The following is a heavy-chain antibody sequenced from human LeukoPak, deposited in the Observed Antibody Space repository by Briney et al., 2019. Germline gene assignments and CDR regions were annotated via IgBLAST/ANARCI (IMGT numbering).Heavy chain of an antibody. CDR1: GFTFSSYG. V-gene: IGHV3-30*03. J-gene: IGHJ1*01. CDR3: ATWRGSWAAAGRERYFQH. D-gene: IGHD6-13*01. CDR2: ISYDGSNK. Sequence: PGGSLRLSCAASGFTFSSYGMHWVRQAPGKGLEWVAVISYDGSNKYYADSVKGRFTISRDNSKNTLYLQMNSLRAEDTAVYYCATWRGSWAAAGRERYFQHWGQGTLVTVSS.